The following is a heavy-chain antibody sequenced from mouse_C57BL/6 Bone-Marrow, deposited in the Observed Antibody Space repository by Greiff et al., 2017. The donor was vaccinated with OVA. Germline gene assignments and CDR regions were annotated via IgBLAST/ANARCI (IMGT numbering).Heavy chain of an antibody. Sequence: VHLQQPGPVLVKPGASVKMSCKASGYTFTDYYMNWVKQSHGKSLEWIGVINPYNGGPSYNQKFKGKATLTVAKSSSTAYRELNSRTSEDAAVYYCARRNWDGYFDVWGTGTTVTVSS. V-gene: IGHV1-19*01. CDR2: INPYNGGP. D-gene: IGHD4-1*01. J-gene: IGHJ1*03. CDR3: ARRNWDGYFDV. CDR1: GYTFTDYY.